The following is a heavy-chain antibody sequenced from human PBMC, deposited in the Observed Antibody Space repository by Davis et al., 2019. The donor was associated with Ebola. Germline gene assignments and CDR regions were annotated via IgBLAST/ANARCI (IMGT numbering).Heavy chain of an antibody. D-gene: IGHD3-22*01. J-gene: IGHJ6*03. Sequence: GESLKISCAASGFTFSSYAMHWVRQAPGKGLEWVAVISYYGSNKYYADSVKGRFTISRDNSKKTLYLKMNSLRAEDTAVYYCARAGYSYDTEDQYYMDVWGKGTTVTVSS. V-gene: IGHV3-30-3*01. CDR1: GFTFSSYA. CDR2: ISYYGSNK. CDR3: ARAGYSYDTEDQYYMDV.